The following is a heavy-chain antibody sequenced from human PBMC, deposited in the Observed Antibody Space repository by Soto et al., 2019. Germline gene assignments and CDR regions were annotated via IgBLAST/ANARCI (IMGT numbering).Heavy chain of an antibody. Sequence: GGSLRLSCADSGFTFSTFAMNWVRQAPGKGLEWVSLISASGGATYYADSVKGRFTISRDNSKNTLYLQMNSLRAEDTAVYYCAKDLDSSGIYLPHNWVDPWGQGTLVTVSS. D-gene: IGHD1-26*01. CDR1: GFTFSTFA. CDR2: ISASGGAT. V-gene: IGHV3-23*01. CDR3: AKDLDSSGIYLPHNWVDP. J-gene: IGHJ5*02.